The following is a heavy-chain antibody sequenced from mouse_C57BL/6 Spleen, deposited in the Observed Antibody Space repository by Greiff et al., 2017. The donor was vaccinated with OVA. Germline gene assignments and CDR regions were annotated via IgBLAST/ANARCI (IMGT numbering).Heavy chain of an antibody. J-gene: IGHJ4*01. V-gene: IGHV3-5*01. D-gene: IGHD2-4*01. CDR3: ALSYDYDEDYYAMDY. CDR1: GISITTGNYR. Sequence: EVHLVESGPGLVKPSQTVFLTCTVTGISITTGNYRWSWIRQFPGNKLEWIGYIYYSGTITYNPSLTSRTTITRDTPKNQFFLEMNSLTAEDTATYYCALSYDYDEDYYAMDYWGQGTSVTVSS. CDR2: IYYSGTI.